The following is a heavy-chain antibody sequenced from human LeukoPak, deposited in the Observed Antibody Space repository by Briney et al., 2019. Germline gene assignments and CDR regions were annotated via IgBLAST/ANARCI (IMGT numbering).Heavy chain of an antibody. V-gene: IGHV3-43D*03. D-gene: IGHD3-9*01. CDR2: INWDGGST. CDR3: ARGGYYDVLTGPLY. CDR1: GFTFDDFA. J-gene: IGHJ4*02. Sequence: PGGSLRLSCAASGFTFDDFAMHWVRQAPGKGPEWVSFINWDGGSTYYADSVKGRFTISRDNSKNSLFLQMNSLRAEDTAFYYCARGGYYDVLTGPLYWGQGTLVTVSS.